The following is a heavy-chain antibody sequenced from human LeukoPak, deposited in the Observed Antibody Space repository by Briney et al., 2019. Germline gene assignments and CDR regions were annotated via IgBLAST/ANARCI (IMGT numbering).Heavy chain of an antibody. CDR2: ISSSSSTI. Sequence: GGSLRLSCAASGFTFSSYAMSWVRQAPGKGLEWVSYISSSSSTIYYADSVKGRLTISRDNAKNSLYLQMNSLRDEDTAVYYCARARLRLYYMDVWGKGTTVTVCS. D-gene: IGHD6-25*01. V-gene: IGHV3-48*02. J-gene: IGHJ6*03. CDR3: ARARLRLYYMDV. CDR1: GFTFSSYA.